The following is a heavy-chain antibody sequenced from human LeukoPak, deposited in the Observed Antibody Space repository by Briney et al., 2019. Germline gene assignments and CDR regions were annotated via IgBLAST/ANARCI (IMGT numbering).Heavy chain of an antibody. CDR2: INPIFGTA. V-gene: IGHV1-69*13. CDR1: GYTFSDYY. Sequence: SVKVSCKASGYTFSDYYMHWVRQAPGQGLEWMGWINPIFGTANYAQKFQGRVTITADESTSTAYMELSSLRSEDTAVYYCARVHYGSGEAMDVWGKGTTVTISS. CDR3: ARVHYGSGEAMDV. D-gene: IGHD3-10*01. J-gene: IGHJ6*03.